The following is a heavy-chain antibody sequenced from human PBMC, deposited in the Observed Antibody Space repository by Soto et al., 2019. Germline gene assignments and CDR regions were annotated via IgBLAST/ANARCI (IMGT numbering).Heavy chain of an antibody. J-gene: IGHJ4*02. Sequence: QITLKESGPTLVKPTQTLTLTCTFSGFSLSTSGVGVGWIRQPPGKALEWLALIYWDDDKRYSPSLKSRLTITKDTSKNQVVLTMTNMDPVDTATYYCAHSWVQDYGDDPIFDYWGQGTLVTVSS. D-gene: IGHD4-17*01. CDR3: AHSWVQDYGDDPIFDY. CDR2: IYWDDDK. V-gene: IGHV2-5*02. CDR1: GFSLSTSGVG.